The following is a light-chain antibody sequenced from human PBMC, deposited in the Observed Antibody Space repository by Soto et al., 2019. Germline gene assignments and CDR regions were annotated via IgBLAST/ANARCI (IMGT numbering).Light chain of an antibody. J-gene: IGLJ1*01. CDR1: SANIGGNS. Sequence: QSVLTQPPSVSAAPGQKGTISWAGGSANIGGNSVSWYQQLPGTAPKLLIYDDNKRPSGIPDRFSGSKSGTSATLGITGFQTGDEADYYCGSWDSSLSAYVFGTGTKVTVL. V-gene: IGLV1-51*01. CDR2: DDN. CDR3: GSWDSSLSAYV.